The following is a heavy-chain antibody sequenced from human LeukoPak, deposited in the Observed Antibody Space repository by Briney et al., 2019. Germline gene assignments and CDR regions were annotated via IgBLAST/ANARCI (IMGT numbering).Heavy chain of an antibody. CDR1: GGSTSSSSYY. D-gene: IGHD1-26*01. V-gene: IGHV4-39*01. J-gene: IGHJ4*02. Sequence: SSETLSLTCTVSGGSTSSSSYYWGWIRQPPGKGLEWIGSIYYSGSTYYNPSLKSRVTISVDTSKNQFSLKLSSVTAADTAVYYCARGFDGSQYYFDYWGQGTLVTVSS. CDR2: IYYSGST. CDR3: ARGFDGSQYYFDY.